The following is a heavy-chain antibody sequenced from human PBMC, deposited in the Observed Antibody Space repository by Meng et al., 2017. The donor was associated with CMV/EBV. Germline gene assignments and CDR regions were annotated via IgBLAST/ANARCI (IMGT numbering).Heavy chain of an antibody. V-gene: IGHV3-21*01. CDR3: ARVNIVVVPAAIDGSSFSYYGMDV. J-gene: IGHJ6*02. Sequence: GGSLRLSCAASGFTFSSYSMNWVRQAPGKGLEWVSSISSSSSYIYYADSVKGRFTISRDNAKNSRYLQMNSLRAEDTAVYYCARVNIVVVPAAIDGSSFSYYGMDVWGQGTTVTVSS. CDR2: ISSSSSYI. D-gene: IGHD2-2*01. CDR1: GFTFSSYS.